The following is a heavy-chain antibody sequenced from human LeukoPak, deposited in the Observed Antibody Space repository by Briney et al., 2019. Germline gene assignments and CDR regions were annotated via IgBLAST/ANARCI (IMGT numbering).Heavy chain of an antibody. CDR3: AKSSPLELLRWYFDY. CDR2: IRYDGSNK. V-gene: IGHV3-30*02. D-gene: IGHD1-26*01. CDR1: GFTFSSYG. Sequence: PGGSLRLSCAASGFTFSSYGMHWVRQAPGKGLEWVAFIRYDGSNKYYADSVKGRFTISRDNSKNTLYLQMNSLRAEDTAVYYCAKSSPLELLRWYFDYWGQGTLVTVSS. J-gene: IGHJ4*02.